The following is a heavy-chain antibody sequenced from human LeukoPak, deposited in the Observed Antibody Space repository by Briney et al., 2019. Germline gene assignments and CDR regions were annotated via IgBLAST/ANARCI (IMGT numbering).Heavy chain of an antibody. CDR2: IRYDGSNK. CDR1: GFTFSSYG. Sequence: PVGSLRLSCAASGFTFSSYGMHWVRQAPGKGLEWVAFIRYDGSNKYYADSVKGRFTISRDNSKNTLYLQMNSLRAEDTAVYYCAKGEINAFGPPWDAFDIWGQGTMVTVSS. CDR3: AKGEINAFGPPWDAFDI. D-gene: IGHD3/OR15-3a*01. J-gene: IGHJ3*02. V-gene: IGHV3-30*02.